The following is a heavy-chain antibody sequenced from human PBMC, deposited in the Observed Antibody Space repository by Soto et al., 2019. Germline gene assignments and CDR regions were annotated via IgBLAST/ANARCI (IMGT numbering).Heavy chain of an antibody. V-gene: IGHV4-34*01. CDR1: GQSFSGHS. D-gene: IGHD1-1*01. CDR2: INESGST. CDR3: ARGSGIVAIPGELEDVKYDS. Sequence: QVQLQQWGAGLVKPSETLSLSCAVYGQSFSGHSWAWIRQPPGKGLEWIGAINESGSTYYNPSLKSGVTISTDTSKNQVSLKLSSVSAADTAAYFCARGSGIVAIPGELEDVKYDSWGQGTLVNVSS. J-gene: IGHJ4*02.